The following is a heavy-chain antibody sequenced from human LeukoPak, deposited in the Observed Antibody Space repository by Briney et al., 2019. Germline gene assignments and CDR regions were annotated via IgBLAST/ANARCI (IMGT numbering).Heavy chain of an antibody. CDR2: IYYSGST. V-gene: IGHV4-59*01. CDR1: GGSFSGYY. J-gene: IGHJ4*02. CDR3: ASSWWLSSFGGYFDY. Sequence: SETLSLTCAVYGGSFSGYYWSWIRQPPGKGLEWIGYIYYSGSTNYNPSLKSRVTISVDTSKNQFSLKLSSVTAADTAVYYCASSWWLSSFGGYFDYWGQGTLVTVSS. D-gene: IGHD3-16*01.